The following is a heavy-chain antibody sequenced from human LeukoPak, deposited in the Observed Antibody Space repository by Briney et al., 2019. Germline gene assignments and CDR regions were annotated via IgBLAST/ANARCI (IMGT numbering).Heavy chain of an antibody. Sequence: ASVKVSCKASGGTFSSYAISWVRQAPGQGLEWIGGIIPIFGTANYAQKFQGRVTITTDESTSTAYMELSSLRSEDTAVYYCARSDYDSSGYYFDYWGQGTLVTVSS. D-gene: IGHD3-22*01. CDR3: ARSDYDSSGYYFDY. CDR1: GGTFSSYA. J-gene: IGHJ4*02. CDR2: IIPIFGTA. V-gene: IGHV1-69*05.